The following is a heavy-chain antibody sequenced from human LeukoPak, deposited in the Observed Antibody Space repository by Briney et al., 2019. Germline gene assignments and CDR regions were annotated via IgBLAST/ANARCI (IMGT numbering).Heavy chain of an antibody. D-gene: IGHD5-18*01. CDR2: IWYDGSNK. CDR3: ARGGYSYGSNYYFDH. CDR1: GFTFSSYG. Sequence: PGGSLRLSCAASGFTFSSYGMHWVRQAPGKGLEWVAVIWYDGSNKYYADSVKGRFTISRDNSKNTLYLQMNSLRAEDTAVYYCARGGYSYGSNYYFDHWGQGTLVTVSS. J-gene: IGHJ4*02. V-gene: IGHV3-33*01.